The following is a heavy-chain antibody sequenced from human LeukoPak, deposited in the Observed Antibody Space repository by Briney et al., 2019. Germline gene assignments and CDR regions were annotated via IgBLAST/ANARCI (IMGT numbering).Heavy chain of an antibody. J-gene: IGHJ4*02. V-gene: IGHV4-34*01. CDR2: INHSGST. Sequence: SETLSLTCAVYGGSFSGYYWSWIRQPPGKGLEWIGEINHSGSTNYNPSLKSRVTISVDTSKNQFSLKLSSVTADDTAVYYCATEVRPTKIPRWGQGTLVTVSS. D-gene: IGHD1-26*01. CDR3: ATEVRPTKIPR. CDR1: GGSFSGYY.